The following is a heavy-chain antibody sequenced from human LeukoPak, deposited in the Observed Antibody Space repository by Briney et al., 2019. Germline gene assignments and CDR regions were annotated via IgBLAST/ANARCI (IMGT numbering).Heavy chain of an antibody. CDR3: TTDLGTYYHGSQRLIPIDY. CDR1: GFTFSSYS. J-gene: IGHJ4*02. CDR2: IKSKTDGETT. V-gene: IGHV3-15*01. Sequence: PGGSLRLSCAASGFTFSSYSMNWVRLAPGKGLEWIGRIKSKTDGETTNYAEPVRGRFTISRDDSKSAVYLQMNSLKIEDTAVYYCTTDLGTYYHGSQRLIPIDYWGQGTLVTVSS. D-gene: IGHD3-10*01.